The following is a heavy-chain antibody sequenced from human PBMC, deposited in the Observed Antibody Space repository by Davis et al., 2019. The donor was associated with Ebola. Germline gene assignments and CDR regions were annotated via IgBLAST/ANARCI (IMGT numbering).Heavy chain of an antibody. J-gene: IGHJ3*02. Sequence: MPSETLSLTCAVSGDSISSSNWWSWVRQPPGKGLEWIGEISQSGSTNYNPSLKSRVTISVDKSKNQFSLKLSSVTAADTAVYYCARVLFSVWNYEALDIWGQGTTVTVSS. CDR2: ISQSGST. CDR3: ARVLFSVWNYEALDI. D-gene: IGHD1-7*01. CDR1: GDSISSSNW. V-gene: IGHV4-4*02.